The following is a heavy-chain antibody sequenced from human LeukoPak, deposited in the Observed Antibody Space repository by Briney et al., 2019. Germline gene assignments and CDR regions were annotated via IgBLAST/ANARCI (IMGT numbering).Heavy chain of an antibody. Sequence: SKTLSLTCTVSGGSISPYYWTWVRQSPGKALEWIGYMYYSGRTSYNPSLKSRVTMSVDTSKNQFSLRLSSVTAADTAVYYCARDGNPWNLDVWGRGTLVTVSS. J-gene: IGHJ2*01. CDR3: ARDGNPWNLDV. CDR1: GGSISPYY. V-gene: IGHV4-59*12. CDR2: MYYSGRT. D-gene: IGHD1-14*01.